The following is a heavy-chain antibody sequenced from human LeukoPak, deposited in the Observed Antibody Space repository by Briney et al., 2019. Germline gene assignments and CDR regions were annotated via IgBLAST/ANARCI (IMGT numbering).Heavy chain of an antibody. D-gene: IGHD3-10*01. CDR1: GGSIRSSYYY. V-gene: IGHV4-30-4*08. Sequence: SETLSLTCTVSGGSIRSSYYYWGWIRQPPGKGLEWIGYIYYSGSTYYNPSLKSRVTISVDTSKNQFSLKLSSVTAADTAVYYCARGSYYNGSGSYFEDYWGQGTLVTVSS. CDR3: ARGSYYNGSGSYFEDY. J-gene: IGHJ4*02. CDR2: IYYSGST.